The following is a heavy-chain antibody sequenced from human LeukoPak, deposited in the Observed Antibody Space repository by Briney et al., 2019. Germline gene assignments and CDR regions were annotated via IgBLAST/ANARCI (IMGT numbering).Heavy chain of an antibody. CDR1: GFTFSSYS. CDR2: ISSSSSYI. D-gene: IGHD4-23*01. J-gene: IGHJ6*02. CDR3: ARDSGQMYGGKVYYYYGMDV. Sequence: GGSLRLSCAASGFTFSSYSMNWVRQAPGKGLEWVSSISSSSSYIYYADSVKGRFTISRDNAKNSLYLQMNSLRAEDTAVYYCARDSGQMYGGKVYYYYGMDVWGQGTTVTASS. V-gene: IGHV3-21*01.